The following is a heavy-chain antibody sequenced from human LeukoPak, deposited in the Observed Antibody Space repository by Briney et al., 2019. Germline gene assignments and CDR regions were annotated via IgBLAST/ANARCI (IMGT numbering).Heavy chain of an antibody. CDR3: AREYYYDSSGTD. D-gene: IGHD3-22*01. J-gene: IGHJ4*02. CDR2: IYSGGST. Sequence: GGSLRLSCAASGFTVSSNYMSWVRQAPGKGLEWVSVIYSGGSTYYADSVKGRFTISRDNSKNTLYLQMNSLRAEDTAVYYCAREYYYDSSGTDWGQGTLVTVSS. V-gene: IGHV3-66*01. CDR1: GFTVSSNY.